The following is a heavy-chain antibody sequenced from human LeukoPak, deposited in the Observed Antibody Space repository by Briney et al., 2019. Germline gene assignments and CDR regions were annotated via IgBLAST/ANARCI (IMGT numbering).Heavy chain of an antibody. CDR2: INPNSGGT. J-gene: IGHJ4*02. V-gene: IGHV1-2*06. CDR3: ARDHKSSSWYSD. Sequence: GASVKVSCKAAGYTFTGYYMHWLRQAPGQGLEWMGRINPNSGGTNYAQKFQGRVTMTRDTSISTAYMELSRLRSDDTAVYYCARDHKSSSWYSDWGQGNLVTVSS. D-gene: IGHD6-13*01. CDR1: GYTFTGYY.